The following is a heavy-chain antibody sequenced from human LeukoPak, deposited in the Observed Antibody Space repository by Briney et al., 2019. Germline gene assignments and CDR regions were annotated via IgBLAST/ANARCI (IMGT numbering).Heavy chain of an antibody. D-gene: IGHD4-23*01. V-gene: IGHV1-18*01. Sequence: ASVKVSCKASGYTFTSYGISWVRQAPGQGLEWMGWISAYNGNTNYAQKLQGRVTMTTDTSTSTVYMELSSLRSEDTAVYYCARDLVNDAFDIWGQGTMVTVSS. CDR3: ARDLVNDAFDI. CDR2: ISAYNGNT. CDR1: GYTFTSYG. J-gene: IGHJ3*02.